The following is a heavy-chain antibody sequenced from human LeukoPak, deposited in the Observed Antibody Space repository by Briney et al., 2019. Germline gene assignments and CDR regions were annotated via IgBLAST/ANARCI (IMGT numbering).Heavy chain of an antibody. V-gene: IGHV1-8*03. CDR3: ATLCCGSYYMDV. CDR1: GYTFTNYD. J-gene: IGHJ6*03. Sequence: ASVKVSCKASGYTFTNYDINWVRQATGQGLQWMGWMNPNSGHTGYAQKFQGRVTITRNTSISTTYMELSSLRSEDTAVYYCATLCCGSYYMDVWGEGTTVTVSS. D-gene: IGHD2-15*01. CDR2: MNPNSGHT.